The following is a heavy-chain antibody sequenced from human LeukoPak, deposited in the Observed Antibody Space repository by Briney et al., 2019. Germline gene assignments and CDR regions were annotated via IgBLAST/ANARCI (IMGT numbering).Heavy chain of an antibody. Sequence: PSETLSLTCAVSGYSISSGYYWGWIRQAPGKGLEWIGSSYHRGNAHYKSSLNGRVAISTDTSKNQFSLTLTSVTAADTALYFCVRLLGDIRGYYPRSFYIDSWGQGILVSVSS. CDR2: SYHRGNA. V-gene: IGHV4-38-2*01. CDR3: VRLLGDIRGYYPRSFYIDS. J-gene: IGHJ4*02. D-gene: IGHD3-22*01. CDR1: GYSISSGYY.